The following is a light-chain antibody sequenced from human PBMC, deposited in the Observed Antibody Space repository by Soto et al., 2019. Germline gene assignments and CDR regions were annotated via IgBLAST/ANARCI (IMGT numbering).Light chain of an antibody. V-gene: IGKV1-5*01. CDR3: QQYNSYSQAGRT. CDR2: DAS. Sequence: DIQLTQSPSTLSASVGERVTITCRASQTVNTWLAWYQHKPGKAPKLLIYDASVLETGVPSRVSGFSSGTEFTLTISSLHPDDFATYFCQQYNSYSQAGRTFGGGTKVEI. J-gene: IGKJ4*01. CDR1: QTVNTW.